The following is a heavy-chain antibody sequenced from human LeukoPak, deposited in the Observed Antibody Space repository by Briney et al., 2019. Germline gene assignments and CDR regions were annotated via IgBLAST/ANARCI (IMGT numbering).Heavy chain of an antibody. CDR1: GFTFSNAW. CDR3: TTSTMLRFFN. CDR2: IKSKTDGGTI. D-gene: IGHD3-3*01. J-gene: IGHJ4*02. Sequence: GGSLRLSCAASGFTFSNAWMSWVRQAPGKGLEWVGQIKSKTDGGTIDYAAPVKGRFTISRDDSKDTLYLEMSGLKTEDTAVNYCTTSTMLRFFNWGQGILVTVSS. V-gene: IGHV3-15*01.